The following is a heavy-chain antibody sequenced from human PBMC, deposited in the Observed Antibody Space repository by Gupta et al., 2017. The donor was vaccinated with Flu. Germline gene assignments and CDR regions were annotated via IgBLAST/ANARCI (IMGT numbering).Heavy chain of an antibody. CDR2: ISYDGSNK. D-gene: IGHD2-15*01. V-gene: IGHV3-30*18. Sequence: PGKGLEWVAVISYDGSNKYYADSVKGRFTISRDNSKNTLYLQMNSLRAEDTAVYYCAKARVRVVVVAASMDVWGQGTTVTVSS. CDR3: AKARVRVVVVAASMDV. J-gene: IGHJ6*02.